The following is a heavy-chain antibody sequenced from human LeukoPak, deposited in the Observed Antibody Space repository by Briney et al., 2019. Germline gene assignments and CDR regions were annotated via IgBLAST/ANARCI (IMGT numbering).Heavy chain of an antibody. V-gene: IGHV3-30*02. J-gene: IGHJ6*04. CDR1: GFTFSSYG. CDR3: ARRFAAQLAFVDV. D-gene: IGHD3-3*02. CDR2: IRYDGSNK. Sequence: QPGGSLRLSCAASGFTFSSYGMHWVRQAPGKGLEWVAFIRYDGSNKYYADSVKGRFTISRDNSKNTLYLQMGSLIAEDMAVYYCARRFAAQLAFVDVWGKGTTVTISS.